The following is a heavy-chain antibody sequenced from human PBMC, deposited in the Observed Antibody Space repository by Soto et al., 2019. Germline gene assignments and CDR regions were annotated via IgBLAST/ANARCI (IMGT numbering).Heavy chain of an antibody. CDR3: ARVSTGDASDV. Sequence: QVQLQESGPGLVEPSVTLSLRCAVSSGSISTPNWWAWLRQPPGKGLEWIGEIYHSGSINYSPSFASLLTISVDKSTNQFSLRLRSVTAADTAVYYCARVSTGDASDVWGQGTLVTVSS. J-gene: IGHJ3*01. V-gene: IGHV4-4*02. CDR2: IYHSGSI. CDR1: SGSISTPNW.